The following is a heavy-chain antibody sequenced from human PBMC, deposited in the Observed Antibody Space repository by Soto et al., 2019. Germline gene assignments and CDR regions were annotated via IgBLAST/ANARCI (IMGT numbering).Heavy chain of an antibody. D-gene: IGHD3-22*01. CDR2: INHSGST. CDR1: GGSFSGYY. V-gene: IGHV4-34*01. J-gene: IGHJ4*02. CDR3: ARGRTSITMIVVALDY. Sequence: QVQLQQWGAGLLKPSETLSLTCAVYGGSFSGYYWSWIRQPPGKGLEWIGEINHSGSTNYNPSLKSRVTISVDTSKNQFSLKLSSVTAADTAVYYCARGRTSITMIVVALDYWGQGTLVTVSS.